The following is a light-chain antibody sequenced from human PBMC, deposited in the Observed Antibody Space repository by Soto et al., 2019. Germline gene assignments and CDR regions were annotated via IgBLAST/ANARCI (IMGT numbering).Light chain of an antibody. CDR3: QQYENWPPWT. CDR2: GAS. J-gene: IGKJ1*01. V-gene: IGKV3-15*01. Sequence: EIVLTQSPGTLSLSPGERATLSCRASQSVSSNLAWYQQKPGQAPRLLIYGASTRATGIPARFSGSGSGTEFTLTISSLQSEDFAVYYCQQYENWPPWTFGQGTKVDIK. CDR1: QSVSSN.